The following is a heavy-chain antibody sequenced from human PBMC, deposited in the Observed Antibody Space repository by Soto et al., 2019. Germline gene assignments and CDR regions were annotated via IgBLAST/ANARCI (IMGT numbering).Heavy chain of an antibody. CDR3: ARDHDYYDSSGYYPTDY. V-gene: IGHV1-18*01. CDR2: ISAYNGNT. CDR1: GYTFTSYG. Sequence: ASVKVSCKASGYTFTSYGISWVQQAPGQGLEWMGWISAYNGNTNYAQKLQGRVTMTTDTSTSTTYMELRSLRSDDTAVYYCARDHDYYDSSGYYPTDYWGQGTLVTVSS. J-gene: IGHJ4*02. D-gene: IGHD3-22*01.